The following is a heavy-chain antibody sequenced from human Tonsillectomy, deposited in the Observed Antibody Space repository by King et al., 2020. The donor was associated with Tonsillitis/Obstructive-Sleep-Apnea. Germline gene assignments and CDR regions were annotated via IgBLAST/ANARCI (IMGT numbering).Heavy chain of an antibody. CDR3: ARGDFWSGYYSGLYYYYYMDV. V-gene: IGHV4-59*01. CDR2: IYYSGST. CDR1: GGSISSYY. D-gene: IGHD3-3*01. Sequence: QLQESGPGLVKPSETLSLTCTVSGGSISSYYWSWIRQPPGKGLEWIGYIYYSGSTNYNPSLKSRVTISVDTSKNQFSLKLSSVTAADTAVYYCARGDFWSGYYSGLYYYYYMDVWGKGTTVTVSS. J-gene: IGHJ6*03.